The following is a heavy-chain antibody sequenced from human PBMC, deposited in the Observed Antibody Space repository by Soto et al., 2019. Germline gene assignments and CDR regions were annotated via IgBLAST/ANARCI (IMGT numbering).Heavy chain of an antibody. CDR3: ARHRGNALLWFGELPRRGMDV. CDR1: GGSISGTTYF. CDR2: IYYSGST. V-gene: IGHV4-39*01. J-gene: IGHJ6*02. D-gene: IGHD3-10*01. Sequence: SETLSLTCTVSGGSISGTTYFWGWIRQPPGKGLEWIGTIYYSGSTHYSPSLKSRVTISVDTSKNQFSLKLTSVTATDTATYYCARHRGNALLWFGELPRRGMDVWGQGTTVTVSS.